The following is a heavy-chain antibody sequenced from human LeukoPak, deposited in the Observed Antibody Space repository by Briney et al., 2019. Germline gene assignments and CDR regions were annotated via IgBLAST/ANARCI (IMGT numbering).Heavy chain of an antibody. Sequence: PGGSLRLSCAASGFTFSSYAMSWVRQAPGKGLEWVSLIIDSGGSTYYADSVKGRFTISRDNSKNTLYLQMNSLRAEDTAVYYCAKGGQSAFDYWGQGTLVTVSS. CDR1: GFTFSSYA. D-gene: IGHD3-16*01. CDR2: IIDSGGST. V-gene: IGHV3-23*01. J-gene: IGHJ4*02. CDR3: AKGGQSAFDY.